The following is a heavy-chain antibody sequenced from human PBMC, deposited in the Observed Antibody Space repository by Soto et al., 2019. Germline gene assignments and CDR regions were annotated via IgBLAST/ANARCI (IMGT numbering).Heavy chain of an antibody. Sequence: GGSLRLSCAASGFTFINAWMSWGRQAPGKGLEWVGRIKSKTDGGTTDYAAPVKGRFTISRDDSKNTLYLQMNSLKTEDTAVYYCTTVSEVTMIVVVIPPYWGQGTLVTVSS. V-gene: IGHV3-15*01. CDR1: GFTFINAW. CDR2: IKSKTDGGTT. D-gene: IGHD3-22*01. CDR3: TTVSEVTMIVVVIPPY. J-gene: IGHJ4*02.